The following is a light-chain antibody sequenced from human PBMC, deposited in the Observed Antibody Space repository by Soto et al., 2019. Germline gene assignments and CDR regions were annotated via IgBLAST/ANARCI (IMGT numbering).Light chain of an antibody. J-gene: IGKJ1*01. CDR3: QQYGSSGT. Sequence: SVWPQTPGTLSLSPGERATLSCRASQSVSNNYLAWYQQKPGQAPRLLIYGASNRATGIPDRFSGSGSGTDFTLTISRLEPEDCAVYYCQQYGSSGTFGQGTKVDIK. V-gene: IGKV3-20*01. CDR2: GAS. CDR1: QSVSNNY.